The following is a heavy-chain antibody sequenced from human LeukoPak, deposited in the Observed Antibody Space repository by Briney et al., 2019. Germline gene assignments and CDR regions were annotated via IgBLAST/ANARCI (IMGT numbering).Heavy chain of an antibody. Sequence: GGSLRLSCAASGFTVSSNYMSWVRQTPGKGLVWVSRINSDGSSTIYADSVKGRFTISRDNAKNTLYLQMNSLRAEDTAVYYCAREDFVVVTAGAFDIWGQGTMVTVSS. CDR1: GFTVSSNY. J-gene: IGHJ3*02. CDR2: INSDGSST. CDR3: AREDFVVVTAGAFDI. V-gene: IGHV3-74*01. D-gene: IGHD2-21*02.